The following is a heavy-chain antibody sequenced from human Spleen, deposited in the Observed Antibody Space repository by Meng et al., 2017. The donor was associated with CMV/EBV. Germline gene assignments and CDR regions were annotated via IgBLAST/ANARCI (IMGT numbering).Heavy chain of an antibody. J-gene: IGHJ4*02. CDR2: INSDGSST. CDR3: ARKMYSSSPVDIDY. D-gene: IGHD6-6*01. Sequence: GVLKISCAASGFTFSSYWMHWVRQAPGKGLVWVARINSDGSSTTYADSVKGRFTISRDNAKNTLYLRVNSLRVEDTAVYYCARKMYSSSPVDIDYWGQGTLVTVSS. V-gene: IGHV3-74*01. CDR1: GFTFSSYW.